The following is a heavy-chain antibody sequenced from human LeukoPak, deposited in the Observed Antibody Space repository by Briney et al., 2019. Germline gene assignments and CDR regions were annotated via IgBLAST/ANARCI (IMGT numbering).Heavy chain of an antibody. CDR2: ISAYNGNT. Sequence: ASVKVSCKASGYTFTSYGISWVRQAPGQGLEWMGWISAYNGNTNYAQNLQGRVTMTTDTSTSTAYMEVRSLRSDDTAVYYCARAITMIVVELNWFDPWGQGTLVTVSS. CDR1: GYTFTSYG. CDR3: ARAITMIVVELNWFDP. V-gene: IGHV1-18*01. D-gene: IGHD3-22*01. J-gene: IGHJ5*02.